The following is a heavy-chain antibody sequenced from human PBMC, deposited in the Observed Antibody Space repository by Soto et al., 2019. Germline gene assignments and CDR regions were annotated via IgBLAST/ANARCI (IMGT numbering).Heavy chain of an antibody. CDR1: GFTFSSYA. CDR2: IWYDGSHQ. J-gene: IGHJ5*02. CDR3: ARDGVGVVPAARRFDH. V-gene: IGHV3-30*04. Sequence: QVQLVESGGGVVQPGRSLRLSCAASGFTFSSYAMHWVRQAPGTGLEWVSAIWYDGSHQYYAESVKGRFTISRDYSKNTLYLQMNSLTSEDTAVYDCARDGVGVVPAARRFDHWGQGARVTVST. D-gene: IGHD2-2*01.